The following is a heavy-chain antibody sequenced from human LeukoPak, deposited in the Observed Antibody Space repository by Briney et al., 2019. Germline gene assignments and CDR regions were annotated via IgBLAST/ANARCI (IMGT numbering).Heavy chain of an antibody. V-gene: IGHV5-51*01. Sequence: GESLKISCKGSGYIFTNYWIAWVRQMPGKGLEWMGIIYPGDSDTRYSPSSQGQVTISADKSISTAYLQWSSLKASDAAMYYCARLIGSGSYYNTYFDSWGQGTLVTVSS. J-gene: IGHJ4*02. D-gene: IGHD3-10*01. CDR2: IYPGDSDT. CDR3: ARLIGSGSYYNTYFDS. CDR1: GYIFTNYW.